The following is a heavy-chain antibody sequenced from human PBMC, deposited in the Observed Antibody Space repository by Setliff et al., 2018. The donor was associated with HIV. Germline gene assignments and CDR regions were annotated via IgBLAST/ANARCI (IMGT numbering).Heavy chain of an antibody. V-gene: IGHV1-2*02. D-gene: IGHD6-19*01. CDR2: INPNSGGT. CDR3: ATSPIAVPPYYFES. Sequence: GASVKVSCKASGGTFSTYAISWVRQAPGRGLEWMGWINPNSGGTNLAQKFQGRVTLTRDTSINAVYLEVSRLGSDDRALYYCATSPIAVPPYYFESWGQGTLVTVSS. J-gene: IGHJ4*02. CDR1: GGTFSTYA.